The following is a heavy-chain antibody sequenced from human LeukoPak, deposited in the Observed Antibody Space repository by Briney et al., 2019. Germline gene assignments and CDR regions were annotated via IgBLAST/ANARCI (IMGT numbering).Heavy chain of an antibody. CDR1: GGSFSGYY. D-gene: IGHD1-1*01. CDR2: INHSGST. V-gene: IGHV4-34*01. CDR3: ARGTRSRAYMDV. J-gene: IGHJ6*03. Sequence: KSSETLSLTCAVYGGSFSGYYWSWIRQPPGKGLEWIGEINHSGSTNYNPSLKSRVTISVDTSKNQFSLKLSSVTAADTAVYYCARGTRSRAYMDVWGKGTTVTVSS.